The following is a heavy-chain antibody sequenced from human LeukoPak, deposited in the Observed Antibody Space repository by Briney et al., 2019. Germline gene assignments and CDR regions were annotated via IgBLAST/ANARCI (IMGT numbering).Heavy chain of an antibody. CDR2: FYSGGTT. J-gene: IGHJ4*02. D-gene: IGHD1-26*01. CDR1: GFIFSSNY. CDR3: ARQVGTISVYDY. V-gene: IGHV3-53*01. Sequence: PGGSLRLSCAASGFIFSSNYMSWVRQAPGKGLEWVSAFYSGGTTYYADSVKGRFTISSDNSRNTLYLQMNSLRAEDTAVYYCARQVGTISVYDYWGQGTLVTVSS.